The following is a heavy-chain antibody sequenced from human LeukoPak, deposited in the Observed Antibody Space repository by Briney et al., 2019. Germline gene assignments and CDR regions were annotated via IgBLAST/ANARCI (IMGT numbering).Heavy chain of an antibody. CDR1: GGTFSSYA. CDR3: AREAPRAVVPAARSYYYYYMDV. J-gene: IGHJ6*03. V-gene: IGHV1-18*01. CDR2: ISAYNGNT. D-gene: IGHD2-2*01. Sequence: ASVKVSCKASGGTFSSYAFSWVRQAPGQGLEWMGWISAYNGNTNYAQKLQGRVTMTTDTSTSTAYMELRSLRSDDTAVYYCAREAPRAVVPAARSYYYYYMDVWGKGTTVTVSS.